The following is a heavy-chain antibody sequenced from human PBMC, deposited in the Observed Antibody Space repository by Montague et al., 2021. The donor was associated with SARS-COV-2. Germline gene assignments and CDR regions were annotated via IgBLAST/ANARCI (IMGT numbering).Heavy chain of an antibody. V-gene: IGHV6-1*01. Sequence: CAISGDSVSSKGAAWNWIRQSPSRGLEWLGRTYYRSQWYEDYAVSVKGRITIKPDTSKNQFPLHLESVSPDDTALYYCARGAYHDLYYYYHGMDVWGRGTTVSVSS. CDR2: TYYRSQWYE. J-gene: IGHJ6*02. D-gene: IGHD2-2*01. CDR1: GDSVSSKGAA. CDR3: ARGAYHDLYYYYHGMDV.